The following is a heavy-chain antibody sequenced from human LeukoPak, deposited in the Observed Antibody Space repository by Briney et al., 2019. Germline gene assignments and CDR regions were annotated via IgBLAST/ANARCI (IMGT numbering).Heavy chain of an antibody. J-gene: IGHJ4*02. CDR3: ARESGSSGWYYYFDY. CDR1: GGSFSGYY. CDR2: IYYSGST. Sequence: SETLSLTCAVYGGSFSGYYWSWIRQPPGKGLEWIGYIYYSGSTNYNPSLKSRVTISVDTSKNQFSLKLSSVTAADTAVYYCARESGSSGWYYYFDYWGQGTLVTVSS. V-gene: IGHV4-59*12. D-gene: IGHD6-19*01.